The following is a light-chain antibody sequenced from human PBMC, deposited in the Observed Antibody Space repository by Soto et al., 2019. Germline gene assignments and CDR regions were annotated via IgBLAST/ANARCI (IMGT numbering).Light chain of an antibody. J-gene: IGLJ2*01. CDR3: SSYSSSSTLV. V-gene: IGLV2-14*03. Sequence: QSALTQPASVSGSPGQSITISCTGTSSDVGDYNYVSWYQHHPGKAPKLMIYDVTNRPSGVSNRFSGSKSGNTASLTISGLQAEDEADYYCSSYSSSSTLVFGGRTKLTVL. CDR1: SSDVGDYNY. CDR2: DVT.